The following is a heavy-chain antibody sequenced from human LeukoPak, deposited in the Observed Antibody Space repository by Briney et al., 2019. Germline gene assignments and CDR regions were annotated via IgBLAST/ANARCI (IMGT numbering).Heavy chain of an antibody. V-gene: IGHV3-11*04. CDR2: ISSSGSTI. D-gene: IGHD2-2*01. Sequence: GGSLRLSCAASGFTFSDYYMSWIRQAPGKGLEWVSYISSSGSTIYYADSVKGRFTISRDNAKNSLYLQMNSLRAEDTAVYYCARDDYITKVVPAARGIITSQNIGKSNYYYYYMDVWGKGTTVTVSS. J-gene: IGHJ6*03. CDR3: ARDDYITKVVPAARGIITSQNIGKSNYYYYYMDV. CDR1: GFTFSDYY.